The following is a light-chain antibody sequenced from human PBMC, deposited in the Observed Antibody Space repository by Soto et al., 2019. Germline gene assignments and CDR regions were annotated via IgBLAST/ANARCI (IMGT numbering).Light chain of an antibody. Sequence: QSALTQPRSVSGSPGQSVTISCTGTSRDVGDYNYVSWYQHYPGKAPKAMIYDVSKWPSGVPDRFSGSKSGNTASLTISGLQAEDEADYYCCSYAGSYTWVFGGGTKSPS. V-gene: IGLV2-11*01. CDR3: CSYAGSYTWV. CDR1: SRDVGDYNY. CDR2: DVS. J-gene: IGLJ2*01.